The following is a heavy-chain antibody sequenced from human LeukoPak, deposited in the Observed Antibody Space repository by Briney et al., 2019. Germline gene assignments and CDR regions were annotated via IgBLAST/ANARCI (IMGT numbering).Heavy chain of an antibody. CDR3: ARDFGARGWFDY. Sequence: GGTLRLSCEASGFSFSSYGMSWVRQAPGKGLEWVSYISSSSSTIYYADSVKGRFTISRDNAKNSLYLQMNSLRAEDTAVYYCARDFGARGWFDYWGQGTLVTVSS. CDR1: GFSFSSYG. CDR2: ISSSSSTI. V-gene: IGHV3-48*01. D-gene: IGHD6-19*01. J-gene: IGHJ4*02.